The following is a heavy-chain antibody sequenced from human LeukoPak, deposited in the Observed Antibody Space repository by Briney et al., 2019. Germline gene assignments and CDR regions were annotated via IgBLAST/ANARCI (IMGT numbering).Heavy chain of an antibody. D-gene: IGHD3-9*01. V-gene: IGHV1-18*01. Sequence: GASVKVSCKASGYTFTRYGFSWVRQAPGQGLERMGWISAYNGNTNYAQNLQGRVTMTTDTSTSTAYMELRSLRSDDTAVYYCARAGYDILTLAPDPANDYWGQGTLVTVSS. CDR2: ISAYNGNT. CDR1: GYTFTRYG. CDR3: ARAGYDILTLAPDPANDY. J-gene: IGHJ4*02.